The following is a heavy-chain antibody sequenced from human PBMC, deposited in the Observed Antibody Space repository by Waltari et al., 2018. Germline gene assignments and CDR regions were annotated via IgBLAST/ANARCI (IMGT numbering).Heavy chain of an antibody. CDR3: ARDGGSSGYYGFDY. J-gene: IGHJ4*02. V-gene: IGHV3-48*04. CDR2: ISSSSITI. CDR1: GFTFSSYS. D-gene: IGHD3-22*01. Sequence: EVQLVESGGGLVQPGGSLRLSCAASGFTFSSYSMNWVRQAPGKGLEWVSYISSSSITIYDADSVKGRFTISRDNAKNSLYLQMNSLRAEDTAVYYCARDGGSSGYYGFDYWGQGTLVTVSS.